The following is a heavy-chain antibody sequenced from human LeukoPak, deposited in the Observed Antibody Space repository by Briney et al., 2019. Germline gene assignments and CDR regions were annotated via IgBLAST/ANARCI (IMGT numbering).Heavy chain of an antibody. V-gene: IGHV4-39*07. CDR3: AIISTVTTQPVGY. CDR1: GGSISSSSYY. D-gene: IGHD4-17*01. J-gene: IGHJ4*02. CDR2: INHSGST. Sequence: PSETLSLTCTVSGGSISSSSYYWSWIRQPPGKGLEWIGEINHSGSTNYNPSLKSRVTISVDTSKNQFSLKLSSVTAADTAVYYCAIISTVTTQPVGYWGQGTLVTVSS.